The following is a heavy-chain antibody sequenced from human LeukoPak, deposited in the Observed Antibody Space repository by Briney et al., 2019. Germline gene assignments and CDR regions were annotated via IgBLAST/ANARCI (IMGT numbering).Heavy chain of an antibody. Sequence: EASVKVSCKASGGTFSSYAISWVRQDPGQGLEWMGGIIPIFGTANYAQKFQGSVTITTDETTSTAYMELSSLRSEHTAVYYCARGGVVDWFDPWGQGTLVTVSS. CDR2: IIPIFGTA. V-gene: IGHV1-69*05. CDR1: GGTFSSYA. D-gene: IGHD2-15*01. CDR3: ARGGVVDWFDP. J-gene: IGHJ5*02.